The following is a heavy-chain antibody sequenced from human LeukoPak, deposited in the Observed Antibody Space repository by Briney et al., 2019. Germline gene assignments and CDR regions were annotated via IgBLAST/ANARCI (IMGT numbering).Heavy chain of an antibody. V-gene: IGHV4-59*01. CDR3: ARRGGSPLGAFDI. D-gene: IGHD1-26*01. CDR1: GVSISNYD. J-gene: IGHJ3*02. Sequence: SETLSLTCTVSGVSISNYDWSWIRQPPGKGLEWIGYIYYSGSTDYNPSLRSRVTISVDTAKNQFSLKLSSMTAADTAVYYCARRGGSPLGAFDIWGQGTMVTVSS. CDR2: IYYSGST.